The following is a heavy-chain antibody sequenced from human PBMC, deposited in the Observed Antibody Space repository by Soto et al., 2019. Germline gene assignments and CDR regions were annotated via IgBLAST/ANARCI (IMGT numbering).Heavy chain of an antibody. CDR1: GFTFRSYA. D-gene: IGHD2-8*01. V-gene: IGHV3-30-3*01. Sequence: PGGSLRLSCAASGFTFRSYAMHWVRQAPGTGLEWVAVISYDGSDKYYADSVKGRFTISRDNSKNTVYLQMNSLRTEDTAVYSCAREAGVSFDYWGQGTRVTVSS. CDR3: AREAGVSFDY. J-gene: IGHJ4*02. CDR2: ISYDGSDK.